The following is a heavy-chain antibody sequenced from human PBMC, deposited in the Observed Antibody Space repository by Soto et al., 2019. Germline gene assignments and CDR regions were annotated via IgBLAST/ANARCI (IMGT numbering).Heavy chain of an antibody. Sequence: GVLRLSCTASGFTFGDYAMSWFRQAPGKGLEWVGFIRSKAYGGTTEYAASVKGRFTISRDDSKSIAYLQMNSLKTEDTAVYYCTRVRNFQKTHYYYYYGMDVWGQGTTVTVSS. CDR1: GFTFGDYA. J-gene: IGHJ6*02. V-gene: IGHV3-49*03. CDR3: TRVRNFQKTHYYYYYGMDV. CDR2: IRSKAYGGTT. D-gene: IGHD1-7*01.